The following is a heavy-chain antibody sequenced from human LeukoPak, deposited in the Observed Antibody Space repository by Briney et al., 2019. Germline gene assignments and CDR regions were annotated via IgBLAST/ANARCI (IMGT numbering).Heavy chain of an antibody. V-gene: IGHV4-4*07. CDR3: ARATVTYFDY. CDR2: IYTSGST. CDR1: GFTFGDYA. D-gene: IGHD4-11*01. J-gene: IGHJ4*02. Sequence: GSLRLSCTASGFTFGDYAMSWIRQPAGKGLEWIGRIYTSGSTNYNPSLKSRVTMSVDTSKNQFSLKLNSVTAADTAVYYCARATVTYFDYWDQGTLVTVSS.